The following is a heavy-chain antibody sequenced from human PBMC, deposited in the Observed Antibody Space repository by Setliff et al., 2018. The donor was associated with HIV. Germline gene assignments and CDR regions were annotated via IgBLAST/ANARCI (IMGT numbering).Heavy chain of an antibody. Sequence: SETLSLTCTVSGDSIGFSGYFWSWIRQHPGKGLEWIGYIYYSGSTNYNPSLKSRVTISVDTSKNQFSLKLTSVTAADTAVYYCARDWNHYFYYMDVWGKGTTVTVSS. CDR3: ARDWNHYFYYMDV. J-gene: IGHJ6*03. V-gene: IGHV4-31*03. D-gene: IGHD1-1*01. CDR1: GDSIGFSGYF. CDR2: IYYSGST.